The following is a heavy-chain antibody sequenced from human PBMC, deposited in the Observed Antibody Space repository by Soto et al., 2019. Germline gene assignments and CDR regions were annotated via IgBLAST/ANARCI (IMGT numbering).Heavy chain of an antibody. CDR2: IYYSGST. V-gene: IGHV4-61*01. D-gene: IGHD3-3*01. CDR3: ARTTDYDFWNGYTRSGCDQTDY. CDR1: GGSVSSGSYY. J-gene: IGHJ4*02. Sequence: LVTLSLPCTVSGGSVSSGSYYWSWIRQPPGKGLEWIGYIYYSGSTNYNPSLKSRVTISVDTSKNQFSLKLSSVTAADTAVYYCARTTDYDFWNGYTRSGCDQTDYWGQGTLVTVSS.